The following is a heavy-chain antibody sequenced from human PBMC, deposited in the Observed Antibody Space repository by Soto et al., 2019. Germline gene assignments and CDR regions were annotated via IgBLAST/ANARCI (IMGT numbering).Heavy chain of an antibody. CDR1: GFAFSSYW. Sequence: GGSLRLSCAASGFAFSSYWMHWFRQAPGKGLVWVSRINSDGSSISYADSVKGRFTISRDNAKNTLYLQMNSLRVEGTAVYYCARETGYTSGWRQDYWGQGTLVTVSS. D-gene: IGHD6-19*01. CDR2: INSDGSSI. J-gene: IGHJ4*02. V-gene: IGHV3-74*01. CDR3: ARETGYTSGWRQDY.